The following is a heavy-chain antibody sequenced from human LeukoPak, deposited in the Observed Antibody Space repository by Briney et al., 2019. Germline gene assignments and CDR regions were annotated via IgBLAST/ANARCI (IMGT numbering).Heavy chain of an antibody. CDR2: ISYDGSNK. CDR3: AKDHHDYGDYRDLPDYFDY. V-gene: IGHV3-30*18. Sequence: GGSLRLSCAASGFTFSSYGMHWVRQAPGKGLEWVAVISYDGSNKYYADSVKGRFTISRDNSKNTLYPQMNSLRAEDTAVYYCAKDHHDYGDYRDLPDYFDYWGQGTLVTVSS. J-gene: IGHJ4*02. D-gene: IGHD4-17*01. CDR1: GFTFSSYG.